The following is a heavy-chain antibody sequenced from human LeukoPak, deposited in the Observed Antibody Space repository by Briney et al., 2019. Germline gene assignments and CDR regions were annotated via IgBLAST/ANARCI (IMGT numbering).Heavy chain of an antibody. CDR2: IYQSGST. V-gene: IGHV4-30-2*01. CDR3: ARYCSGGSCYRYDACYI. D-gene: IGHD2-15*01. CDR1: GGSIRSGGYG. J-gene: IGHJ3*02. Sequence: PSETLSLTCPVTGGSIRSGGYGWTWLRQPPGKGREWIGYIYQSGSTNHNPSLKRQVTISVDRSKIQFSLKLSSVPAEDSAVYYCARYCSGGSCYRYDACYIWGRGTMVTASS.